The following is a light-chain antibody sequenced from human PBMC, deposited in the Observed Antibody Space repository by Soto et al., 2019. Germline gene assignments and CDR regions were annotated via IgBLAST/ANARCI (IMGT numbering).Light chain of an antibody. CDR3: GTWDSSLDAGV. Sequence: QSVLTQPPSVSAAPGQKVTLACSGSSSDMGNNHVYWYQQLPGTAPKLLIYDSNRRPAGIPDRFSGSKSGTSATLGITGLQTGDEADYYCGTWDSSLDAGVFGGGTQLNVL. V-gene: IGLV1-51*01. J-gene: IGLJ7*01. CDR1: SSDMGNNH. CDR2: DSN.